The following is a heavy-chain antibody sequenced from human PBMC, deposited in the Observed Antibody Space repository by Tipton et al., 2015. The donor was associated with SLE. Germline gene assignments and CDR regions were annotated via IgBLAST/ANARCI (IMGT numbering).Heavy chain of an antibody. CDR1: GGSISDDF. CDR2: MSVSGDT. D-gene: IGHD4-17*01. J-gene: IGHJ4*02. CDR3: ATAHYSEYDFDN. V-gene: IGHV4-59*01. Sequence: TLSLTCSVSGGSISDDFWCWIRQAPGKGPEWIGHMSVSGDTNYNPSLKSPVTISVDTSRSQIYLRLNSVTAADTGVYYCATAHYSEYDFDNGGQGTLVNVSS.